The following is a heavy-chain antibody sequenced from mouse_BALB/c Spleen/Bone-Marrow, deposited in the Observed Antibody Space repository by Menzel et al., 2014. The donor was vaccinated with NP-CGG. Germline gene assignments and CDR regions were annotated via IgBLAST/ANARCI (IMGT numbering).Heavy chain of an antibody. D-gene: IGHD2-4*01. CDR1: GYTLTSYW. Sequence: SGAELARPGASVKLSCKASGYTLTSYWMQWVKQRPGQGLGWIGAIYPGDGDTRYTQKFKGKATLTADKSSSTAYMQLSSLASEDSAVYYCARTTMITTGGYYAMDYWGQGTSVTVSS. V-gene: IGHV1-87*01. J-gene: IGHJ4*01. CDR3: ARTTMITTGGYYAMDY. CDR2: IYPGDGDT.